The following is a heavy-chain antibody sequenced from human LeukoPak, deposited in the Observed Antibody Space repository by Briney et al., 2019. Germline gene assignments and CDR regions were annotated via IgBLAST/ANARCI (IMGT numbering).Heavy chain of an antibody. CDR2: MYYSGST. CDR3: ARHFDRDGYKSNAFDI. J-gene: IGHJ3*02. D-gene: IGHD5-24*01. Sequence: SETLSLTCTVSGGSFSSSSYYWGWIRPPPGKGLEWIGSMYYSGSTYYNASLRSRVTISVDTSKNQFSLKLSSVTAADTAVYYCARHFDRDGYKSNAFDIWGQGTMVTVSS. V-gene: IGHV4-39*01. CDR1: GGSFSSSSYY.